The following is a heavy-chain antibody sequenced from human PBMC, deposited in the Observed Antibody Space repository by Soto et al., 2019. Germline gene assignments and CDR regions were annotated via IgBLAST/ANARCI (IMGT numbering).Heavy chain of an antibody. D-gene: IGHD3-22*01. CDR3: ATTYYYDSSGYYRSASPFDY. Sequence: SVKVSCKASGGTFSSYAISWVRQAPGQGLEWMGGIIPIFGTANYAQKFQGRVTITADESTSTAYMELSSLRSEDTAVYYCATTYYYDSSGYYRSASPFDYWGQGTLVTVSS. J-gene: IGHJ4*02. V-gene: IGHV1-69*13. CDR2: IIPIFGTA. CDR1: GGTFSSYA.